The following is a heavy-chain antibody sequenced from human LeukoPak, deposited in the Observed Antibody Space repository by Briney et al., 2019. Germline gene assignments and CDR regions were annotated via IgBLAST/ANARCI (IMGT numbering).Heavy chain of an antibody. Sequence: ASVKVSCKASGYTFTSYGITWVRQAPGQGLEWMAWTSGTGYNTDYTQKFQGRVSVSTDTSTSTAYMEVRSLRSEDTAIYYCARSQCPDSTSCYYFFYFDFWGQGTPVTVSS. D-gene: IGHD2-2*01. V-gene: IGHV1-18*01. J-gene: IGHJ4*02. CDR2: TSGTGYNT. CDR3: ARSQCPDSTSCYYFFYFDF. CDR1: GYTFTSYG.